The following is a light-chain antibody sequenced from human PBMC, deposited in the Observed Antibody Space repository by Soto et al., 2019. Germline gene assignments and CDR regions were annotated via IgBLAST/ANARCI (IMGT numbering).Light chain of an antibody. J-gene: IGKJ2*01. Sequence: DIVMTQSPDSLPVSLGERATINCKSSQSVLYSSSSKNCLVWYQQKPGQPPKVLIYWASTRESGVPDRFSGRGSGKYFPHTISTLKVEDVAFYYCLQHCISPYSFGRGPKRE. CDR1: QSVLYSSSSKNC. CDR2: WAS. CDR3: LQHCISPYS. V-gene: IGKV4-1*01.